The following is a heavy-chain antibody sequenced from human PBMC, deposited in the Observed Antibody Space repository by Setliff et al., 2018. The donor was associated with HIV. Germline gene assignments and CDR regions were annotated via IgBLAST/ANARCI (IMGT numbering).Heavy chain of an antibody. D-gene: IGHD2-8*01. CDR3: ASFGYCTKGVCPYYYMDV. J-gene: IGHJ6*03. CDR2: IYASDSSGST. Sequence: PSETLSLTCTVSGGSITTGSYYWSWIRQPAGQGLEWIGHIYASDSSGSTNYADYVKGRFTISRDNAKNSLYLQMNGLRAEDTAVYYCASFGYCTKGVCPYYYMDVWGKGTTVTVSS. CDR1: GGSITTGSYY. V-gene: IGHV4-61*09.